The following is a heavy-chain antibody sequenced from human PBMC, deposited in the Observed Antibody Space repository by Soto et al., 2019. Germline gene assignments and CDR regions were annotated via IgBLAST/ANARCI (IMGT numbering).Heavy chain of an antibody. Sequence: SETLSLTCTVSGGSISSGGYYWSWIRQHPGKGLEWIGYIYYSGSTYYNPSLKSRVTISVDTSKNQFSLKLSSVTAADTAVYYCASPIHYCSGGSCYLRGSWFDPWGQGTLVTVSS. CDR1: GGSISSGGYY. CDR2: IYYSGST. CDR3: ASPIHYCSGGSCYLRGSWFDP. D-gene: IGHD2-15*01. J-gene: IGHJ5*02. V-gene: IGHV4-31*03.